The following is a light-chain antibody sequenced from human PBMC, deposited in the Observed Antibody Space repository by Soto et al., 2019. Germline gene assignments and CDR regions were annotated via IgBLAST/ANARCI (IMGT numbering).Light chain of an antibody. CDR1: QSISIY. J-gene: IGKJ4*01. V-gene: IGKV1-39*01. CDR2: AAS. Sequence: QMTQSPSSLSASVGDRVIITCRAGQSISIYLNWYQQKPGNAPKLLIYAASNLQSGVPSRFSGSGSGTDFTLTISSLQPEDFATYYCQQTYSSPRTFGGGTKVEIK. CDR3: QQTYSSPRT.